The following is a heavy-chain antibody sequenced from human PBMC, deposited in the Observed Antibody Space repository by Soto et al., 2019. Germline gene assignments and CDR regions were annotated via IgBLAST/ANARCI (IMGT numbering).Heavy chain of an antibody. Sequence: EVQLVESGGGLVKPGGSLRLSCAASGFTFSSYSMNWVRQAPGKGLEWVSSISSSSSYIYYADSVKGRFTISRDNAKNSLCLQMNSLRAEDTAVYYCARDLGYCSSTSCENYYYYGMDVWGQGTTVTVSS. CDR2: ISSSSSYI. CDR1: GFTFSSYS. CDR3: ARDLGYCSSTSCENYYYYGMDV. J-gene: IGHJ6*02. V-gene: IGHV3-21*01. D-gene: IGHD2-2*01.